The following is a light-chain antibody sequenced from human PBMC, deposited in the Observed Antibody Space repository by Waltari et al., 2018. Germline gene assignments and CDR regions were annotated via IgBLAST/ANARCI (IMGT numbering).Light chain of an antibody. V-gene: IGKV2-30*02. CDR1: QSLVHSDGNTY. Sequence: DVGMTQSPLSLPVTLGQPASISCRSSQSLVHSDGNTYLNWFQQRPGQSPRRLIYKVSNRDSGVPDRFSGSGSGTDFTLKISRVEAEDVGVYYCMQGTHYTFGQGTKLEIK. CDR2: KVS. CDR3: MQGTHYT. J-gene: IGKJ2*01.